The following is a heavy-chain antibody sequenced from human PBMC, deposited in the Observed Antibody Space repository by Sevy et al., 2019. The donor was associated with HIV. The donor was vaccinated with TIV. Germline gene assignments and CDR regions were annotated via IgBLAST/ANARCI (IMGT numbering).Heavy chain of an antibody. V-gene: IGHV1-2*02. CDR2: INPNSGGT. Sequence: ASVKVSCKASGYTFTGYYMHWVRQAPGQGLEWMGWINPNSGGTNYAQKFQGRVTMTRDTSISTAYMELGRLRSDDTAVYYCASHSSSWSSFDYWGQGTLVTVSS. CDR3: ASHSSSWSSFDY. J-gene: IGHJ4*02. CDR1: GYTFTGYY. D-gene: IGHD6-13*01.